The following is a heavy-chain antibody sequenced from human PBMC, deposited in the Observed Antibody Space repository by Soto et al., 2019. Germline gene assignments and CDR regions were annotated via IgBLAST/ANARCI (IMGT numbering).Heavy chain of an antibody. V-gene: IGHV1-69*02. CDR2: IVPMIGKV. J-gene: IGHJ4*02. CDR3: ALRTGIWNPLGD. CDR1: GGTTSSYT. D-gene: IGHD1-1*01. Sequence: QVQLVQSGAEVEKPGSSVKVSCKVSGGTTSSYTIGWVRQAPGQGLQWMGNIVPMIGKVDYAQTFQDRVTLTADKSTRTVYMELRSLRSEDTAVYFCALRTGIWNPLGDWGQGTLVNVSS.